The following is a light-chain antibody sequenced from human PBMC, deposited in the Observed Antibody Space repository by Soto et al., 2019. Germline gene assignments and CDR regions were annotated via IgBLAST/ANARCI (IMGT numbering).Light chain of an antibody. CDR1: QSVSSSY. J-gene: IGKJ5*01. Sequence: EIVLTQSPGTLSLSPGERATLSCRASQSVSSSYLAWYQQKPGQALRLLIYAASSRATGIPDRFSGSGSGTDFTLTISRLEPDDFAVYYCQQYGSSPPITFGQGTHWRL. CDR3: QQYGSSPPIT. CDR2: AAS. V-gene: IGKV3-20*01.